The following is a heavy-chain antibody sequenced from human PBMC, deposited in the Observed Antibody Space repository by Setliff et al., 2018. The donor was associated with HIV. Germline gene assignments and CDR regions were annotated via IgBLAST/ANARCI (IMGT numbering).Heavy chain of an antibody. CDR3: ARRVIAVPGTGDAFDI. CDR1: GYTFTIYG. Sequence: AASVKVSCKASGYTFTIYGITWVRQAPGQGLEWMGWISGYNGKTNYAQKYQDRVTMTTNITTSMAYMEVRGLTSDDTAVYYCARRVIAVPGTGDAFDIWGHGTMVTVSS. CDR2: ISGYNGKT. V-gene: IGHV1-18*01. D-gene: IGHD6-19*01. J-gene: IGHJ3*02.